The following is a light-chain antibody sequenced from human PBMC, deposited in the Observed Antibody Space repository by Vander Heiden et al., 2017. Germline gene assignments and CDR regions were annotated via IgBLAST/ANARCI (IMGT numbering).Light chain of an antibody. J-gene: IGLJ3*02. Sequence: QSVLPQPSPASGTPGQRVTISYSGSSSNIGSNYVFWYQQLPGTAPKLLIYRSNQRPSGVPDRFSGSKSGTSASLAISGLQSEDEADYYCAAWDDSLSGPVFGGGTKLTVL. CDR3: AAWDDSLSGPV. CDR1: SSNIGSNY. V-gene: IGLV1-47*01. CDR2: RSN.